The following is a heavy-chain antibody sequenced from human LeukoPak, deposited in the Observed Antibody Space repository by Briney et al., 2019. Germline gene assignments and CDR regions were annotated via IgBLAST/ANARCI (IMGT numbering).Heavy chain of an antibody. V-gene: IGHV4-39*01. D-gene: IGHD6-13*01. J-gene: IGHJ3*02. CDR1: GGSISSSSYY. Sequence: SQTLSLTCTVSGGSISSSSYYWGWIRQPPGKGLEWIGSIYYSGSTYYNPSLKSRVTISVDTSKNQFSLKLSSVTAADTAVYYCRYDIAAAGRGAFDIWGQGTMVTVSS. CDR2: IYYSGST. CDR3: RYDIAAAGRGAFDI.